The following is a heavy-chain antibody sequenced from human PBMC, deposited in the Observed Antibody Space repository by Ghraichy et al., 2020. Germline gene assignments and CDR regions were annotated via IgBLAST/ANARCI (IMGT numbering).Heavy chain of an antibody. CDR3: ARVPTR. Sequence: SQTLSLTCTVSGGSMDSYYWSWIRQPPGKGLEWIGYVYNSGLTDYNPSPKSRVTISLDTSKKQFFLNLTSVTAADTAVYYCARVPTRWGQGTLVTVSS. J-gene: IGHJ4*02. CDR1: GGSMDSYY. CDR2: VYNSGLT. V-gene: IGHV4-59*12.